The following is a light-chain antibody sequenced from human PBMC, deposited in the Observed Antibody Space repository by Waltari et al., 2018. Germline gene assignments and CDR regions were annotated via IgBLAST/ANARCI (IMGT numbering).Light chain of an antibody. Sequence: QAVVTQESSLTVSPGGTVTLTCGSSAGAVTGSHYPYWFQQKPGQAPRTLIYNTGNKLSWTPARFSGSLLGGKAVLTLSGAQPEDEADYYCCLHYGGTVLFGGGTRLTVL. V-gene: IGLV7-46*01. CDR3: CLHYGGTVL. CDR1: AGAVTGSHY. J-gene: IGLJ2*01. CDR2: NTG.